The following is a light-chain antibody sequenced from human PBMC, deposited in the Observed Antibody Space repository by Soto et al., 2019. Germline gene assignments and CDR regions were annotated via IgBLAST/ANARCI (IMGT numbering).Light chain of an antibody. CDR1: QSVSSSY. Sequence: EIVLTQSPGTLSLSPGERATLSCRASQSVSSSYLAWYQHKPGQAPRLLIYGASSRATGIPDRFSGSGSGKEFTPTNSPLEAEDFAVYFCQQYGSSPHTFGQGTKLEIK. J-gene: IGKJ2*01. CDR2: GAS. CDR3: QQYGSSPHT. V-gene: IGKV3-20*01.